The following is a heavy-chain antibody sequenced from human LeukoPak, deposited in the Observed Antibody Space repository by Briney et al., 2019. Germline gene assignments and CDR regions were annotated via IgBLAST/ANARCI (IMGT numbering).Heavy chain of an antibody. CDR2: IVGSGGNM. CDR3: AKGLTWDSTSCSD. Sequence: GGSLRLSCAASGFSFSSYAMSWVRQAPGKGLEWVSAIVGSGGNMYYANSVKGRFTISRDNFKSTLYLQMNSLRAEDTAVYYCAKGLTWDSTSCSDWGQGTLVTVSS. V-gene: IGHV3-23*01. D-gene: IGHD2-2*01. J-gene: IGHJ4*02. CDR1: GFSFSSYA.